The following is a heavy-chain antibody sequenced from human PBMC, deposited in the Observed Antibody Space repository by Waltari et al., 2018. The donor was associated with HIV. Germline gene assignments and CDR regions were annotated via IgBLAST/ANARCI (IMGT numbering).Heavy chain of an antibody. V-gene: IGHV3-64*01. Sequence: VQLVESGGGLVQPGGSLRLSCAASGFTFSNYTMHWVRQAPGKGLEYLSAITSDGDTTYYVNSVKGRFTISRDNSKNTLYLQMGSLRAEDMAVFYCVRDSSGYYGHFDYWGQGTLVTVSS. CDR1: GFTFSNYT. CDR2: ITSDGDTT. J-gene: IGHJ4*02. D-gene: IGHD6-19*01. CDR3: VRDSSGYYGHFDY.